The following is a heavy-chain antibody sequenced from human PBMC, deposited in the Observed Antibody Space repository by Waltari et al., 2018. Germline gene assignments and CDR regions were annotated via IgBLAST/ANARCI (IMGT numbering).Heavy chain of an antibody. CDR1: GFTFSKFD. CDR3: AKDTVDTTLVRYFDL. D-gene: IGHD5-18*01. CDR2: IGTAGDT. J-gene: IGHJ2*01. V-gene: IGHV3-13*01. Sequence: EVQLVESGGGLVQPGGSLRLSCAASGFTFSKFDMHWVRQATGKGLEWVSTIGTAGDTYYPDSVRGRFTISRDNAKNSFYLQMSSLRADDTAVYYCAKDTVDTTLVRYFDLWGRGTLVTVSS.